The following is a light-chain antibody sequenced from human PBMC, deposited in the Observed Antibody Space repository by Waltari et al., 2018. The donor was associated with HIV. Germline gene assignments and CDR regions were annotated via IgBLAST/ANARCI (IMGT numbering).Light chain of an antibody. CDR1: VVAKKY. CDR2: KDS. CDR3: SSAADNIGV. J-gene: IGLJ3*02. V-gene: IGLV3-27*01. Sequence: SYELTQPSSVSVSPGKTARITCTGDVVAKKYARWFQQKPGQAPVLVLYKDSERPSATPERFPGSSSGTTFTLTISGAQVDDEADYYCSSAADNIGVFGGGTKLTVL.